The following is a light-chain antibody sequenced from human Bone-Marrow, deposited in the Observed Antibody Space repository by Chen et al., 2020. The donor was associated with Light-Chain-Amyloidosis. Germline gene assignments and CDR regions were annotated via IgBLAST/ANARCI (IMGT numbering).Light chain of an antibody. V-gene: IGLV2-14*03. J-gene: IGLJ3*02. CDR2: DVI. CDR3: SSSATRNTWV. CDR1: SSDV. Sequence: QSALTQPASVSGSPGQSITVSYTGASSDVSWYQQHPGKAPRLVIYDVINRPSGVSSRFSGSKSGNTASLTISGLQAEEEADYFCSSSATRNTWVFGGGTKLTVL.